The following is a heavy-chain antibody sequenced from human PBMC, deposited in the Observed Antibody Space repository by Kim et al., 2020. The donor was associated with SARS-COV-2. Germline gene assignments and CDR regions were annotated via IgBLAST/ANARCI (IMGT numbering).Heavy chain of an antibody. CDR3: ARDQGFLESFGMDV. J-gene: IGHJ6*02. CDR1: EFAFTSHA. Sequence: GGSLRLSCSASEFAFTSHAMHWVRQAPGKGLEWVTIISFDGNSKNYADSVKGRFTVSRDNSKNTLYLQMNSLRPEDTAVYYCARDQGFLESFGMDVWGQGTTVTVS. V-gene: IGHV3-30-3*01. D-gene: IGHD3-3*01. CDR2: ISFDGNSK.